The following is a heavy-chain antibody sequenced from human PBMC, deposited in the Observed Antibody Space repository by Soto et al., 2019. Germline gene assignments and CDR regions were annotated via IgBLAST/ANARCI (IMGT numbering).Heavy chain of an antibody. CDR3: ARDPRLRFLGEDGMDV. Sequence: SETLSLTCTVSGGSISSGDYYWSWIRQPPGKGLEWIWYIYYSGSTYYNPSLKSRVTISVDTSKNQFSLKLSSVTAADTAVYYCARDPRLRFLGEDGMDVWGQGTTVTVA. V-gene: IGHV4-30-4*01. J-gene: IGHJ6*02. D-gene: IGHD3-3*01. CDR1: GGSISSGDYY. CDR2: IYYSGST.